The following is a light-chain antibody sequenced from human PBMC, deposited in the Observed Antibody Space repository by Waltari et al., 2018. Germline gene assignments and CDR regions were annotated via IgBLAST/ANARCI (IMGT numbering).Light chain of an antibody. J-gene: IGKJ4*01. Sequence: DIQMTQSPSSLSASVGDRVTITCRASQNINNYLNWYHQTPGKAPKLLIYATSNLQSGVPSRCSVSGSGTDFTLTISSLQPEDFATYYCQQSYAIPLTFGGGTKVEI. CDR3: QQSYAIPLT. V-gene: IGKV1-39*01. CDR1: QNINNY. CDR2: ATS.